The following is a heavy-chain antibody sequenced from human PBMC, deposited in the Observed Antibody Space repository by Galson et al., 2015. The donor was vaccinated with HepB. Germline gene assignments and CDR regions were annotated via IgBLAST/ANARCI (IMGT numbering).Heavy chain of an antibody. CDR3: ARRSSGWYDY. Sequence: SLRLSCAASGFTFDTYSMHWVRQAPGKGLEYVSAISSNGGSTYYADSVKGRFTISRDNSKNTLPLQMSSLRPEDTAVYYCARRSSGWYDYWGQGTLVTVSS. V-gene: IGHV3-64D*06. D-gene: IGHD6-19*01. CDR2: ISSNGGST. J-gene: IGHJ4*02. CDR1: GFTFDTYS.